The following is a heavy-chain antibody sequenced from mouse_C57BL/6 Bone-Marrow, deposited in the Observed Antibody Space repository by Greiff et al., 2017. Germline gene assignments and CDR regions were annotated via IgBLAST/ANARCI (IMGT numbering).Heavy chain of an antibody. J-gene: IGHJ2*01. V-gene: IGHV1-50*01. CDR2: IDPSDSYT. CDR3: ARCSSGYYFDY. CDR1: GYTFTSYW. Sequence: QVQLQQSGAELVKPGASVKLSCKASGYTFTSYWMQWVKQRPGQGLEWIGEIDPSDSYTNYNQKFKGKATLTVDTSSSTAYMQLRSLTSEDSAVYYCARCSSGYYFDYWGQGTTLTVSS. D-gene: IGHD3-2*02.